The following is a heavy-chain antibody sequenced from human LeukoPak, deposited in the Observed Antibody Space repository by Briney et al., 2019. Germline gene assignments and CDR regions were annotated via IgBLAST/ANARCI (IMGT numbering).Heavy chain of an antibody. CDR3: ARVMGYCSGGSCYSGLAFDI. V-gene: IGHV1-2*02. CDR2: INPNSGGT. D-gene: IGHD2-15*01. CDR1: GYTFTGYY. Sequence: ASVKVSCKASGYTFTGYYMHWVRQAPGQGLEWMGWINPNSGGTNYAQKFQGRVTMTRDTSISTAYMELSRLRSDDTAVYYCARVMGYCSGGSCYSGLAFDIWGQGTMVTVSS. J-gene: IGHJ3*02.